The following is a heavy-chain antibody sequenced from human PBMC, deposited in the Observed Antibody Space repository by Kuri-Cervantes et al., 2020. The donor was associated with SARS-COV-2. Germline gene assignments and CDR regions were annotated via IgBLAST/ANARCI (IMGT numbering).Heavy chain of an antibody. CDR2: ISYDGSNK. J-gene: IGHJ4*02. D-gene: IGHD6-19*01. CDR1: GFIFSDYY. CDR3: AREEVLAVAGTGGFDY. Sequence: GGSLRLSCTASGFIFSDYYMTWIRQAPGKGLEWVAVISYDGSNKYYADSVKGRFTISRDNSKNTLYLQMNSLRAEDTAVYYCAREEVLAVAGTGGFDYWGQGTLVTVSS. V-gene: IGHV3-30-3*01.